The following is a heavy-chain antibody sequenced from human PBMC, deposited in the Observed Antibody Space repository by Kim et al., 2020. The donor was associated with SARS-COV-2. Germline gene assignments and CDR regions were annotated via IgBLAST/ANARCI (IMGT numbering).Heavy chain of an antibody. D-gene: IGHD2-8*01. V-gene: IGHV3-43*01. Sequence: DSVKGRFNISRDNSKNSLYLQMNSLRTEDTALYYCAKEGSVYAIYCYGMDVWGQGTTVTVSS. J-gene: IGHJ6*02. CDR3: AKEGSVYAIYCYGMDV.